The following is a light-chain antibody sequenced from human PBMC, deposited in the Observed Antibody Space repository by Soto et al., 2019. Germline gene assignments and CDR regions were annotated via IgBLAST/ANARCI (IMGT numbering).Light chain of an antibody. CDR1: HSVSTH. CDR2: DAS. CDR3: QQRNNWPRT. Sequence: EIVLTQSPATLSLSPGERATLSCRASHSVSTHLAWYQQKPGQAPRLLIYDASNRATGVPARFSGSVSGTDFTLTISSLEPEDSAVYYCQQRNNWPRTFGQGTKVEIK. V-gene: IGKV3-11*01. J-gene: IGKJ1*01.